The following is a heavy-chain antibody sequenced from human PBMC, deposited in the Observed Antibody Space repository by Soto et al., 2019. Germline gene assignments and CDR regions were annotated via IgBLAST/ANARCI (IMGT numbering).Heavy chain of an antibody. CDR2: FFYIGTT. CDR1: GGSISSGGYY. Sequence: SETLSLTCTVSGGSISSGGYYWSWIRQHSGKGLDLFGYFFYIGTTYYTRSFKIRFTFLLDTSKNHFSLKLSLLIAADTAVFSWAGDFGGGSPDIWGQGTMVTVSS. CDR3: AGDFGGGSPDI. V-gene: IGHV4-31*03. D-gene: IGHD3-10*01. J-gene: IGHJ3*02.